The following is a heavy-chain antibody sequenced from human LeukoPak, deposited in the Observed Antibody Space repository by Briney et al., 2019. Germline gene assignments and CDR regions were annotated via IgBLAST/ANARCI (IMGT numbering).Heavy chain of an antibody. J-gene: IGHJ4*02. D-gene: IGHD3-22*01. CDR1: GGTFSSYA. V-gene: IGHV1-69*01. Sequence: SVKVSCKASGGTFSSYAISWVRQAPGQGLELMGGIIPIFGTANYAQKFQGRVTITADESTSTAYMELSSLRSEDTAVYYCARGGDYDSSGYYKYWGQGTLVTVSS. CDR3: ARGGDYDSSGYYKY. CDR2: IIPIFGTA.